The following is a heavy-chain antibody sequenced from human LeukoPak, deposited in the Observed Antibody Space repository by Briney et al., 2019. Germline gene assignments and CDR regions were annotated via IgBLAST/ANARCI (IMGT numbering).Heavy chain of an antibody. CDR1: GYTFTDYY. J-gene: IGHJ6*03. V-gene: IGHV1-2*02. CDR2: INPNSGGT. Sequence: VKVSCKASGYTFTDYYMHWVRQAPVQGIEWMGWINPNSGGTNYAQKFQGRVTMTRDTSISTAYMELSRLRSDDTAVYYCARATSLGELSHMDVWGKGTTVTVSS. CDR3: ARATSLGELSHMDV. D-gene: IGHD3-16*02.